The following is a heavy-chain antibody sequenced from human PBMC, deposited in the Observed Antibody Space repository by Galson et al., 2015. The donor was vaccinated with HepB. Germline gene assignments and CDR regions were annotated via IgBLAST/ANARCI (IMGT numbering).Heavy chain of an antibody. D-gene: IGHD5-12*01. V-gene: IGHV3-30*04. CDR3: ARDLNSGYGWNWFDP. Sequence: SLRLSCAASGFTFSSYAMHWVRQAPGKGLEWAAVISYDGSNKYYADSVKGRFTISRDNSKNTLYLQMNSLRAEDTAVYYCARDLNSGYGWNWFDPWGQGTLVTVSS. CDR1: GFTFSSYA. J-gene: IGHJ5*02. CDR2: ISYDGSNK.